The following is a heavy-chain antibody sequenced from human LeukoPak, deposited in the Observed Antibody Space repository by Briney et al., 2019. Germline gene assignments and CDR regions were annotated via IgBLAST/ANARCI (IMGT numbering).Heavy chain of an antibody. V-gene: IGHV3-30-3*01. CDR1: GFTFTSYP. D-gene: IGHD5-18*01. CDR3: ASIYSSGYSYFDY. J-gene: IGHJ4*02. CDR2: ISDDGNNK. Sequence: PGGSLRFSCAASGFTFTSYPIHWVRQAPGKGLDWVAVISDDGNNKYYSDSVKGRFTISRDNSKNTLYLQMNSLRAEDTAVYYCASIYSSGYSYFDYWGQGTLVTVSS.